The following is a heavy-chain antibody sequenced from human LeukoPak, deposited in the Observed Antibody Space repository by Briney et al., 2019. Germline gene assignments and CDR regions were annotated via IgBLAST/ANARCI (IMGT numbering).Heavy chain of an antibody. Sequence: KTGGSLRLSCAASGFTFSSYSMNWVRQAPGKGLEWVSSISSSSSYIYYADSVKGRFTISRDNAKNSLYLQMNSLRADDAAVYYCARVGYKWDDDGVDYWGQGTLVTVSS. CDR3: ARVGYKWDDDGVDY. CDR1: GFTFSSYS. V-gene: IGHV3-21*01. D-gene: IGHD1-1*01. CDR2: ISSSSSYI. J-gene: IGHJ4*02.